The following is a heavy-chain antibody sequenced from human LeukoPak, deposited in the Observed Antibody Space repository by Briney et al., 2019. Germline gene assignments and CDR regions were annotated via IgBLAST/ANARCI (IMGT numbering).Heavy chain of an antibody. V-gene: IGHV4-59*02. J-gene: IGHJ4*02. Sequence: SETLSLTCTISGGSVSDYYWSWIRQPPGKGLEWIGYIYHTGSTSYSPSLKSRVTISADTSQNQFSLKLSSVTAADTAVYYCASRKPGNDYWGQGTLVTVSS. CDR2: IYHTGST. D-gene: IGHD7-27*01. CDR3: ASRKPGNDY. CDR1: GGSVSDYY.